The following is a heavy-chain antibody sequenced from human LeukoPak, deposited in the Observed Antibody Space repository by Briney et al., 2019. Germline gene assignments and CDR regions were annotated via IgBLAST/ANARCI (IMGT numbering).Heavy chain of an antibody. V-gene: IGHV4-4*07. D-gene: IGHD2-2*01. CDR3: ARGFRVVVPAAPDYPYYYYYMDV. CDR2: IYTSGST. J-gene: IGHJ6*03. CDR1: GGSISSYY. Sequence: SETLSLTCTVSGGSISSYYWSRIRQPAGKGLEWIGRIYTSGSTNYNPSLKSRVTMSVDTSKNQFSLKLSSVTAADTAVYYCARGFRVVVPAAPDYPYYYYYMDVWGKGTTVTVSS.